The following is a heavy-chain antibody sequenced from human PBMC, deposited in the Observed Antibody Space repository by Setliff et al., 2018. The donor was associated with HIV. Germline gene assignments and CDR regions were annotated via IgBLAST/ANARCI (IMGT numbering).Heavy chain of an antibody. CDR2: IYHSGIT. CDR1: GLSVSSGYG. V-gene: IGHV4-38-2*01. J-gene: IGHJ4*02. CDR3: TRGDYDILTGSATGSDS. Sequence: SETLSLTCDVSGLSVSSGYGWGWVRQPPGKGLEWIGTIYHSGITQYNPSLKGRFTMSVDSSKNQFYLKLSSVTAADTAVYYCTRGDYDILTGSATGSDSWGQGMLVTVSS. D-gene: IGHD3-9*01.